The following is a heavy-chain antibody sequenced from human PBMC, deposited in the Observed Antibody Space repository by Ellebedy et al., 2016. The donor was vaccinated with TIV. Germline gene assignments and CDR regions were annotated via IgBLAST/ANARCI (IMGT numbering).Heavy chain of an antibody. Sequence: GESLKISCEASGFTVSGTFMSWFRQAPGRGLEWVSVLYGDGVQTHYVDSAKGRFTISRDNSKNTLYLQMNSLRAEDTALYYCARDPDFGDPWGQGTQVIVSS. V-gene: IGHV3-53*01. J-gene: IGHJ5*02. CDR3: ARDPDFGDP. CDR1: GFTVSGTF. CDR2: LYGDGVQT. D-gene: IGHD3-10*01.